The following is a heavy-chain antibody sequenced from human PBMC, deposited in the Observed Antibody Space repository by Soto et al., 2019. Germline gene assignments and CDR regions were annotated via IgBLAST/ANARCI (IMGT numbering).Heavy chain of an antibody. Sequence: QVQLQESGPGLVKSSQTLSLTCTVSGSSISRGDYFWSWIRQHPGKGLEWIGYIYSSGSTFYNPSLKSRVTISVDMSKNQFSLRLNSVTAADTAVYYCARVAGVSHFDFWGQGTLVTVSS. CDR1: GSSISRGDYF. D-gene: IGHD3-10*01. V-gene: IGHV4-31*03. CDR3: ARVAGVSHFDF. CDR2: IYSSGST. J-gene: IGHJ4*02.